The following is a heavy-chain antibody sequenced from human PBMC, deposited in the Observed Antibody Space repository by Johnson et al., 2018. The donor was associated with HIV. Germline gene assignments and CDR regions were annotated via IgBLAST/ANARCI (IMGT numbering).Heavy chain of an antibody. J-gene: IGHJ3*02. CDR1: GFTFSSYA. V-gene: IGHV3-30-3*01. CDR3: AKAYCPGCDAFDI. D-gene: IGHD2-21*01. CDR2: ISYDGSNK. Sequence: VQLVESGGGVVQPGRSLRLSCAASGFTFSSYAMHWVRQAPGKGLDWVAVISYDGSNKYYADSVKGRFTISRDNSKNTLYLQMDSLRPEDTAFYYCAKAYCPGCDAFDIWGQGTMVTVSS.